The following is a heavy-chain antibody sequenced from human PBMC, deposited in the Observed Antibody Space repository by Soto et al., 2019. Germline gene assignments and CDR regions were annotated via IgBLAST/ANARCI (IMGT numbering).Heavy chain of an antibody. CDR2: ISSDGSIS. Sequence: QPGGSLRLSCVASGFPFRSYGIHWVRQAPGKGLEWVAVISSDGSISYYADSVKGRFTISRDNSKNTLYLQMDSLRPEDTAVYYCAKEVAVAGDFDYWGLGTLVTVSS. V-gene: IGHV3-30*18. CDR1: GFPFRSYG. J-gene: IGHJ4*01. CDR3: AKEVAVAGDFDY. D-gene: IGHD6-19*01.